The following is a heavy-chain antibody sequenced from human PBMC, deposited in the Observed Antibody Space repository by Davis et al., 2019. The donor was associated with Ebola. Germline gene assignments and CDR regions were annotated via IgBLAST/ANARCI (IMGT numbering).Heavy chain of an antibody. CDR2: ISNDGRLK. CDR3: ARERLSGFWSGYPDY. D-gene: IGHD3-3*01. Sequence: GESLKISCAASGFTFSSYALHWVRQAPGKGLEWVVTISNDGRLKYYADSVKGRFTISRDNAKNSVDLQMHSLRAEDTAVYYCARERLSGFWSGYPDYWGQGTLVTVSS. CDR1: GFTFSSYA. J-gene: IGHJ4*02. V-gene: IGHV3-30-3*01.